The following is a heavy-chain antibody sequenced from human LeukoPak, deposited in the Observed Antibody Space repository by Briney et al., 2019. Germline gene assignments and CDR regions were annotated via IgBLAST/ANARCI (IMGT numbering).Heavy chain of an antibody. CDR1: GGTFSSYA. CDR3: ARDRRTRGYSYGGLFDD. J-gene: IGHJ4*02. D-gene: IGHD5-18*01. CDR2: IIPILGIA. Sequence: SVKVSCKASGGTFSSYAISWVRQAPGQGLEWMGRIIPILGIANYAQKFQGRVTITAGKSTSTAYMELSSLRSEDTAVYYCARDRRTRGYSYGGLFDDWGQGTLVTVSS. V-gene: IGHV1-69*04.